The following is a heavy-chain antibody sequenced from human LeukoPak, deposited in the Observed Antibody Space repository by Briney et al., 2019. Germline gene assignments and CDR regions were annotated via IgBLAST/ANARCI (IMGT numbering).Heavy chain of an antibody. V-gene: IGHV1-2*02. J-gene: IGHJ5*02. CDR3: ARAPGRGGTNWFDP. CDR2: INPNSGGT. D-gene: IGHD3-10*01. CDR1: GYTFTGYY. Sequence: ASVKVSCKASGYTFTGYYMHWVRQAPGQGPEWMGWINPNSGGTNYAQKFQGRVTMTRDTSISTAYMELSRLRSDDTAVYYCARAPGRGGTNWFDPWGQGTLVTVSS.